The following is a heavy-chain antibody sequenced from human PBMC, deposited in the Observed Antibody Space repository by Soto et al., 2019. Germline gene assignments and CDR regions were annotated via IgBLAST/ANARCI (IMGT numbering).Heavy chain of an antibody. CDR3: ARESGRDYWYYFDF. D-gene: IGHD2-8*02. J-gene: IGHJ4*02. Sequence: GASVKVSCKTSGYTFTDYAINWVRQAPGQGLEWMGWISVYSGNRNYGQKFQGRVTMTTDTSTSTAYMELGSLRSDDTAMYYCARESGRDYWYYFDFWGQGTLVTVSS. V-gene: IGHV1-18*01. CDR2: ISVYSGNR. CDR1: GYTFTDYA.